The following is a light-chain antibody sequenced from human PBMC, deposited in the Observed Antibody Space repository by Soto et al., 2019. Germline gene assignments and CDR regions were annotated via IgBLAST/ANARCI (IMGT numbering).Light chain of an antibody. CDR2: GAS. CDR3: QQYNNWPPWT. Sequence: EIVLTQSPGTLSASPGERATVSCRASQTVSSGFLAWYQQKVGQAPRLLIYGASTRATGIPARFSGSGSGTEFALTISSLQSEDFAVYYCQQYNNWPPWTFGQGTKVDIK. CDR1: QTVSSG. J-gene: IGKJ1*01. V-gene: IGKV3-15*01.